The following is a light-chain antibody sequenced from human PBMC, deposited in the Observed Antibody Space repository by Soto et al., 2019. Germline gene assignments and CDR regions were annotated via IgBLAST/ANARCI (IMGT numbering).Light chain of an antibody. J-gene: IGKJ1*01. CDR1: QSVSSNY. CDR2: GAS. CDR3: QQYGSSPWT. Sequence: EIVLTQSPGTLSLSPGERATLSCRASQSVSSNYLAWYQQKPGQAPRPLIYGASSRATGVPDRFSGSGDGTEFTLTISRLESEDFAVYYCQQYGSSPWTFGQGTKVEIK. V-gene: IGKV3-20*01.